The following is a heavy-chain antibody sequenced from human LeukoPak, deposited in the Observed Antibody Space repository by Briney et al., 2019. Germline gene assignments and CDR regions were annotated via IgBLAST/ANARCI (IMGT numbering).Heavy chain of an antibody. D-gene: IGHD3-3*01. CDR2: ISGSGGST. Sequence: GGSLRLSCAASGFTFSRYWMSWVRQAPGKGLEWVSAISGSGGSTYYADSVKGRFTISRDNSKNTLYLQMNSLRAEDTAVYYCAAYYDFWSGDYWGQGTLVTVSS. J-gene: IGHJ4*02. CDR1: GFTFSRYW. CDR3: AAYYDFWSGDY. V-gene: IGHV3-23*01.